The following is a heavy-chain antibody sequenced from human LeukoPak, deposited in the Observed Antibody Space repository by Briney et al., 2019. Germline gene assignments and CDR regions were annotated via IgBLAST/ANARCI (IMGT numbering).Heavy chain of an antibody. Sequence: SETLSLTCTVSGYSISSGYYWGWIRQPPGKGLEWIGSIYHSGSTYYNPSLKSRVTISVDTSKNQFSLKLSSVTAADTAVYYCASQVVTARDYPFDIWGQGTMVTVSS. CDR1: GYSISSGYY. CDR3: ASQVVTARDYPFDI. V-gene: IGHV4-38-2*02. J-gene: IGHJ3*02. D-gene: IGHD2-21*02. CDR2: IYHSGST.